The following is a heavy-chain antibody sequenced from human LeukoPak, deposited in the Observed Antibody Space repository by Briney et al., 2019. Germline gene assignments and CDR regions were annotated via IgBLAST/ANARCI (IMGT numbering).Heavy chain of an antibody. Sequence: GGSLRLSCAASGFTFSSYGMSWVRQAPGKGLEGVSAISGSGGSTYYADSVKGRFTISRDNSKNTLYLQMNSLRAEDTAVYYCAKDPEWSSSWDNWFDPWGQGTLVTVSS. V-gene: IGHV3-23*01. J-gene: IGHJ5*02. D-gene: IGHD6-13*01. CDR3: AKDPEWSSSWDNWFDP. CDR2: ISGSGGST. CDR1: GFTFSSYG.